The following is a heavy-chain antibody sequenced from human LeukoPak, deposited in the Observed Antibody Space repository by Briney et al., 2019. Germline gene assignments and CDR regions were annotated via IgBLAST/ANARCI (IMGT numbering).Heavy chain of an antibody. V-gene: IGHV3-7*01. CDR3: ARETAYGEMFDY. Sequence: GGSLRLSCAFSVFTYSSYWMSWVRQAPGKGREGVANIKQDGSEKHCVDSVKGRFTISRDNAKKSLYPQMNSLRAKDTAVYYCARETAYGEMFDYWGQGTLVTVSS. D-gene: IGHD4-17*01. CDR2: IKQDGSEK. J-gene: IGHJ4*02. CDR1: VFTYSSYW.